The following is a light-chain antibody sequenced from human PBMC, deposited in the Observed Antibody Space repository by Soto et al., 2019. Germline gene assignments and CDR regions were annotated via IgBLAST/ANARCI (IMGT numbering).Light chain of an antibody. V-gene: IGLV2-8*01. CDR3: SSYTSSIIPYV. J-gene: IGLJ1*01. CDR2: EVN. CDR1: SSDVGCYNY. Sequence: QSALTQPPSAAGSPGQSVAISCTGTSSDVGCYNYVSWYQQRPGKAPKLMIYEVNKRPSGVADRFSGSKPGNTASLTVSGLRAEDESDYYCSSYTSSIIPYVFGTGTKVTVL.